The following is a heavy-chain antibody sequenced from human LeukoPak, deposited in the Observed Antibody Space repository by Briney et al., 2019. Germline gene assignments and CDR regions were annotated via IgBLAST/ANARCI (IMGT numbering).Heavy chain of an antibody. D-gene: IGHD4-17*01. Sequence: GRSLRLSCAASGFTFSSYAMHWVRQAPGKGLEWVAVISYDGSNKYYADSVKGRFTISRDNSKNTLYLQMNSLRAEDTAVCYCAGSTDDAEYFQHWGQGTLVTVSS. J-gene: IGHJ1*01. CDR1: GFTFSSYA. CDR2: ISYDGSNK. CDR3: AGSTDDAEYFQH. V-gene: IGHV3-30-3*01.